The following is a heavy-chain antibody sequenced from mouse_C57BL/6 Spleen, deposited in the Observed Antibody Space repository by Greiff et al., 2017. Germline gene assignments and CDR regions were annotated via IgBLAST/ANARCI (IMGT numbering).Heavy chain of an antibody. V-gene: IGHV1-69*01. CDR3: ETWFLDY. Sequence: QVQLQQPGAELVMPGASVKLSCKASGYTFTSYWMHWVKQRPGQGLEWIGEIDPSDSYTNYNQKFKDKATMTVDKSSSTAYMQLSSLTSEDSAVYYCETWFLDYWGQGTTLTVSS. CDR1: GYTFTSYW. CDR2: IDPSDSYT. D-gene: IGHD2-2*01. J-gene: IGHJ2*01.